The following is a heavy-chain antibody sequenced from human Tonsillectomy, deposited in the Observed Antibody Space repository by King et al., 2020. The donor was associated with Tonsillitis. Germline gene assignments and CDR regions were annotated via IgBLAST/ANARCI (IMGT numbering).Heavy chain of an antibody. CDR1: GGSISTYY. D-gene: IGHD2-2*01. Sequence: VQLQESGPGLVKPSETLSLTCTVSGGSISTYYWSWIRQPPGKGLEWSGYFYYSGSTNYNPSLKSRVTISMDTSKNQFSLKLSSVTAADTAVYYCARGGRSSSSPYYYFYYYMDVWGKGTTVTVSS. CDR3: ARGGRSSSSPYYYFYYYMDV. V-gene: IGHV4-59*01. J-gene: IGHJ6*03. CDR2: FYYSGST.